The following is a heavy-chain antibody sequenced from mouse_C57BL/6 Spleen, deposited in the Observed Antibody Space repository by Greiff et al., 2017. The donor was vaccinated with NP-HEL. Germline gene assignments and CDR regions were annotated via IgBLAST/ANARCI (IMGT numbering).Heavy chain of an antibody. D-gene: IGHD2-1*01. CDR2: INPSSGYT. CDR3: ERGDDLLYYYAMDY. CDR1: GYTFTSYT. V-gene: IGHV1-4*01. J-gene: IGHJ4*01. Sequence: QVQLQQSGAELARPGASVKMSCKASGYTFTSYTMHWVKQRPGQGLEWIGYINPSSGYTKYNQKFKDKATLTADKSSSTAYMQLSSLTSEDSAVYYCERGDDLLYYYAMDYWGQGTSVTVSS.